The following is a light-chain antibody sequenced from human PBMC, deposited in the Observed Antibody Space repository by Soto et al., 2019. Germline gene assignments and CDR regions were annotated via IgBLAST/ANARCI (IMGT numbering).Light chain of an antibody. CDR3: QQLDSMPIT. V-gene: IGKV3-20*01. CDR2: DAS. Sequence: EVVLTQSPGTLSLSPGEGATLSCRASQIVTGDYLAWYQQKPGQAPRLLMYDASTRATGIPDRFSGSGSGTDFTLIISSLQPEDSATYYCQQLDSMPITFGQGTRLEIK. J-gene: IGKJ5*01. CDR1: QIVTGDY.